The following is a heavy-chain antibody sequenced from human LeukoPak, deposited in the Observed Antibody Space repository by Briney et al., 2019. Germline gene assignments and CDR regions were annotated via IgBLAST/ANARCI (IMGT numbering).Heavy chain of an antibody. Sequence: GGSLRLSCAASGFIFSRHDMSWVRLAPGKGLEWISDISGSGGRTDYADAVKGRFTISTDNSKNTLYLQMNSLGAEDTAVYYCEKGYSSLGDYWGQGTLVTVSS. V-gene: IGHV3-23*01. D-gene: IGHD6-13*01. CDR1: GFIFSRHD. J-gene: IGHJ4*02. CDR2: ISGSGGRT. CDR3: EKGYSSLGDY.